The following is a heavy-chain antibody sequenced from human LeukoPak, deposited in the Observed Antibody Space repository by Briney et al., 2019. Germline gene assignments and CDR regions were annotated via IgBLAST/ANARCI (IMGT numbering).Heavy chain of an antibody. CDR3: ARQRNYDFWSGYYSIDAFDI. J-gene: IGHJ3*02. D-gene: IGHD3-3*01. CDR2: INPNSGGT. V-gene: IGHV1-2*06. Sequence: ASVKVSCKASGYTFTGYYMHWVRQAPGQGLEWMGRINPNSGGTNYAQKFQGRVTMTRNTSISTAYMELSSLRSEDTAVYYCARQRNYDFWSGYYSIDAFDIWGQGTMVTVSS. CDR1: GYTFTGYY.